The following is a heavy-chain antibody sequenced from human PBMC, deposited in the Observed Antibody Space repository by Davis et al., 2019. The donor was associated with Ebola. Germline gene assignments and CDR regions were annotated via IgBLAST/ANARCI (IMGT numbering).Heavy chain of an antibody. CDR2: ISGSGGST. CDR1: GFTFSSYW. D-gene: IGHD3-10*01. Sequence: PGGSLRLSCAASGFTFSSYWMSWVRQAPGKGLEWVSAISGSGGSTYYADSVKGRFTISRDNSKNTLYLQMNSLRAEDTAVYYCAKDLRGVIIRSGYYYYYGMDVWGQGTTVTVSS. CDR3: AKDLRGVIIRSGYYYYYGMDV. J-gene: IGHJ6*02. V-gene: IGHV3-23*01.